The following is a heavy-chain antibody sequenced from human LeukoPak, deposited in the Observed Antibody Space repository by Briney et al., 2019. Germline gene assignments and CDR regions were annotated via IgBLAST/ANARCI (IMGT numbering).Heavy chain of an antibody. V-gene: IGHV4-39*01. CDR1: GGSISSSSYY. CDR3: ARHPFGYYGSANDHYYYYLDV. Sequence: SETLSLTCTVSGGSISSSSYYWGWIRQPPGKGLEWIGSIYYSGNTYYNPSLQSRVTISVDTSKDQFSLRLTSVTAADTAVCYCARHPFGYYGSANDHYYYYLDVWGKGTTVTVSS. D-gene: IGHD3-10*01. J-gene: IGHJ6*03. CDR2: IYYSGNT.